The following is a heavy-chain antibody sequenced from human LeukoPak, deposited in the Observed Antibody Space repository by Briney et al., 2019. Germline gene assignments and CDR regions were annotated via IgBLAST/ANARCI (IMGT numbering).Heavy chain of an antibody. CDR3: ARRCSGGSCYADY. CDR2: IYYSGST. Sequence: SETLSLTCTVSGGSISSYYWSWIRQPPGKGLEWIGYIYYSGSTNYNPSLKSRVTISVDTSKNQFSLKLSSVTAADTAVYYCARRCSGGSCYADYWGQGTLVTVSS. V-gene: IGHV4-59*12. CDR1: GGSISSYY. J-gene: IGHJ4*02. D-gene: IGHD2-15*01.